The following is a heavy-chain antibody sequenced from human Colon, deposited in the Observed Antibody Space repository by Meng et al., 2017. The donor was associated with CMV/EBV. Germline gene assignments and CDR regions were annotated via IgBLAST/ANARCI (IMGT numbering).Heavy chain of an antibody. Sequence: SETLSLTCTVSGDSMSGYYWSWIRQSPGRSLEWIGFVAYSGSTNYSPSLKSRVTISIDTSKNQFSLILNSVTGADTAIYYCARGRGSSGGLYYYYYGMDVWGRGTTVTVSS. V-gene: IGHV4-59*01. D-gene: IGHD3-16*01. CDR2: VAYSGST. J-gene: IGHJ6*02. CDR1: GDSMSGYY. CDR3: ARGRGSSGGLYYYYYGMDV.